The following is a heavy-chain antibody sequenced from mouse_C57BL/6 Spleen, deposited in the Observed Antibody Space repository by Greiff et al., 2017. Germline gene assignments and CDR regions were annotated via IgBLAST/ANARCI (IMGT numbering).Heavy chain of an antibody. J-gene: IGHJ1*03. CDR3: ARSPYDYDGYFDV. CDR2: IYPYNGVS. D-gene: IGHD2-4*01. CDR1: GYSFTGYY. V-gene: IGHV1-31*01. Sequence: EVKLMESGPELVKPGASVKISCKASGYSFTGYYMHWVKQSHGNILDWIGYIYPYNGVSSYNQKFKGKATLTVDKSSSTAYMELRSLTSEDSAVYYCARSPYDYDGYFDVWGTGTTVTVSS.